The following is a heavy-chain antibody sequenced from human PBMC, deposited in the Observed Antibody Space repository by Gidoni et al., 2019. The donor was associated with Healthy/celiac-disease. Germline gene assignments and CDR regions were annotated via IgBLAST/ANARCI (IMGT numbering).Heavy chain of an antibody. J-gene: IGHJ4*02. CDR3: TTGEFGVVITIGNY. D-gene: IGHD3-22*01. CDR1: GLTFSNAW. V-gene: IGHV3-15*01. CDR2: IKSKTDGGTT. Sequence: EVQLVESGGGLVKPGGSLRLSCAASGLTFSNAWLSWFRQAPGKGREWVGLIKSKTDGGTTDYAAPVKGRFTISRDDSKNTLYLQMNSLKTEDTAVYYCTTGEFGVVITIGNYWGQGTLVTVSS.